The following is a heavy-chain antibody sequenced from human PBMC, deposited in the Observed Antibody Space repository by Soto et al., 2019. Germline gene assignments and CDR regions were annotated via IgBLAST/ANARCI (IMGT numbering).Heavy chain of an antibody. D-gene: IGHD3-10*01. CDR1: GGSISSSDYY. CDR2: IYYSGST. CDR3: ASHGGRGGSGSFPPFDY. J-gene: IGHJ4*02. V-gene: IGHV4-30-4*01. Sequence: SETLSLTCTVSGGSISSSDYYWSWIRQPPGKGLEWIGYIYYSGSTYYNPSLKSRVTISVDTSKNQFSLKLSSVTAADTAVYYCASHGGRGGSGSFPPFDYWGQGTLVTVSS.